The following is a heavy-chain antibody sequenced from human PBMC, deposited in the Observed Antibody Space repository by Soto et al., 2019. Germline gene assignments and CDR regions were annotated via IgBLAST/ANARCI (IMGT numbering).Heavy chain of an antibody. CDR1: GFSFSRYS. J-gene: IGHJ4*02. D-gene: IGHD3-3*01. CDR2: ISSTTNYI. V-gene: IGHV3-21*01. CDR3: AREYEDLXXXXXX. Sequence: GRSLRLSCAASGFSFSRYSMNWVPQAAGKGLEWVSSISSTTNYIYYADSMKGRFTVSRDNAKNSVYLDMNSLSAEDTAVYYCAREYEDLXXXXXXXGQGTLVTVSS.